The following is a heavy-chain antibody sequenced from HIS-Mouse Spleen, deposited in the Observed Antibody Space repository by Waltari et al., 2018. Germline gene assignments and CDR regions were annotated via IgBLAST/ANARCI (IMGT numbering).Heavy chain of an antibody. CDR1: GGSISSSSYY. Sequence: QLQLQESGPGLVKPSETLSLTCTVSGGSISSSSYYWGWIRQPPGKGLEWIGSVHYSGRPYYNPSLKSRVTLSVDTSKNQFSLKLSSVTAADTAVYYCAREIPYSSSWYDWYFDLWGRGTLVTVSS. CDR3: AREIPYSSSWYDWYFDL. D-gene: IGHD6-13*01. V-gene: IGHV4-39*07. CDR2: VHYSGRP. J-gene: IGHJ2*01.